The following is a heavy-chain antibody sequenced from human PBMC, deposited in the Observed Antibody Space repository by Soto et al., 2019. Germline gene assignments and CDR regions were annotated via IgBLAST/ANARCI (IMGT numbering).Heavy chain of an antibody. D-gene: IGHD2-2*01. CDR1: GGSFSGYY. V-gene: IGHV4-34*01. CDR2: INHSGST. J-gene: IGHJ3*02. CDR3: ARARIVVVPAAIDI. Sequence: QVQLQQWGAGLLKPSETLSLTCAVYGGSFSGYYWSWIRQPPGKGLEWIGEINHSGSTNYNPSLKSRVTRSVDTSKSQFALKLSSVTAADTAVYYCARARIVVVPAAIDIWGQGTMVTVSS.